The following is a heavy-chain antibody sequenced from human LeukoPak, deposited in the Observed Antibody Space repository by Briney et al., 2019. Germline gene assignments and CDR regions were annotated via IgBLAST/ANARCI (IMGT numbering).Heavy chain of an antibody. J-gene: IGHJ4*02. D-gene: IGHD1-26*01. CDR3: ARDPVEWELLLDY. V-gene: IGHV3-21*01. CDR2: ISSSSSYI. CDR1: GFTFSSYS. Sequence: GGSLRLSCAASGFTFSSYSMNWVRQAPGKGLEWVSSISSSSSYIYYADSVKGRFSISRDNARNSVYLQMASLRVEDTAVYYCARDPVEWELLLDYWGQGTLVTVSS.